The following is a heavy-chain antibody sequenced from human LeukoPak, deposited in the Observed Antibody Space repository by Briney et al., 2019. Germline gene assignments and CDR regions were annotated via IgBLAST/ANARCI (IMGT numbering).Heavy chain of an antibody. CDR3: AGDKRDGYNFSNWFDP. V-gene: IGHV4-59*01. D-gene: IGHD5-24*01. Sequence: SETLSLTCTVSGGSISSYYWSWIRQPPGKGLEWIGYIYYSGSTNYNPSLKSRVTISVDTSKNQFSLKLSSVTAADTAVYYCAGDKRDGYNFSNWFDPWGQGTLVTVSS. CDR1: GGSISSYY. J-gene: IGHJ5*02. CDR2: IYYSGST.